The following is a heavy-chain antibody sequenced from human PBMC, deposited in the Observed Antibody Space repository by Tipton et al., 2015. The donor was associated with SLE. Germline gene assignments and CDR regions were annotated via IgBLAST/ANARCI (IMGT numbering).Heavy chain of an antibody. CDR1: GYTFSTYG. Sequence: QVQLVQSGAELKKPGASVKVSCKASGYTFSTYGITWVRQAPGQGLEWLGWISVHNGNTHYAQKLQDRVTMTTDTSTSTTYMALRSPRSDDTAIYYCARECSGTGCLDYWGQGTLVTVSS. J-gene: IGHJ4*02. CDR3: ARECSGTGCLDY. D-gene: IGHD2-8*02. CDR2: ISVHNGNT. V-gene: IGHV1-18*01.